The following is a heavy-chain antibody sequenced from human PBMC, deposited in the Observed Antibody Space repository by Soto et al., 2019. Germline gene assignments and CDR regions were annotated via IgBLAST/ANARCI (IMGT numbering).Heavy chain of an antibody. Sequence: GASVKVSCKASGYTFTSYDINWVRQATGQGLEWMGGINPNGDTTYYAQKFLGRLTVTRDTSTSTVYMELSSLRSEDTAVYSCAREGATAAKMFDYWGQGTLVTVS. CDR1: GYTFTSYD. CDR2: INPNGDTT. V-gene: IGHV1-46*01. CDR3: AREGATAAKMFDY. D-gene: IGHD2-2*01. J-gene: IGHJ4*02.